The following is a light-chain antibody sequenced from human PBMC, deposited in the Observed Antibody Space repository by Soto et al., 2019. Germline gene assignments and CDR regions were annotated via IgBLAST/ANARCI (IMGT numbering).Light chain of an antibody. CDR2: LSSDGSH. CDR3: QTWGTGIQVV. J-gene: IGLJ2*01. CDR1: SGHSRYA. Sequence: QPVLTQSPSASASLGASVKLTCTLSSGHSRYAIAWHQQQPEKGPRFLMKLSSDGSHTKGDGIPDRFSGSSSRAERYLTISSLQSEDEADYYCQTWGTGIQVVFGGGTKLTVL. V-gene: IGLV4-69*01.